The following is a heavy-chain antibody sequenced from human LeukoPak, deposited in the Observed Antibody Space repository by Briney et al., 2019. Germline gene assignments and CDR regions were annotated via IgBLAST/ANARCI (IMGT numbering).Heavy chain of an antibody. CDR2: IYPADSDT. V-gene: IGHV5-51*01. D-gene: IGHD7-27*01. CDR1: GYSFINYW. Sequence: GESLKISCKGSGYSFINYWIGWVRQMPGKGLEWMGIIYPADSDTRYSPSFQGQVTFSADKSISTAYLQLSSLKASDTAMCYCARPGSIDYWGQGTLVTVSS. CDR3: ARPGSIDY. J-gene: IGHJ4*02.